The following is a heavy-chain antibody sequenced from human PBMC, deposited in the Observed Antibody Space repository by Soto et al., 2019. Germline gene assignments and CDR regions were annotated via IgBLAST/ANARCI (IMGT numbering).Heavy chain of an antibody. J-gene: IGHJ6*02. CDR1: VYSFTSYW. D-gene: IGHD2-2*01. CDR3: ARRNYCSSTSCLDYYYYGMDV. V-gene: IGHV5-10-1*01. Sequence: EALKISGKGSVYSFTSYWISWVRQRPGKGLEWMGRIDPSDSYTNYSPSFQGHVTISADKSISTAYLQWSSLKASDTAMYYCARRNYCSSTSCLDYYYYGMDVWGQGTTVTVSS. CDR2: IDPSDSYT.